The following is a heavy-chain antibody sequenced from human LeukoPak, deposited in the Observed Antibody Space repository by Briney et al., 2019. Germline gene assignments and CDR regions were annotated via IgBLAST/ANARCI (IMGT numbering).Heavy chain of an antibody. V-gene: IGHV3-30-3*01. D-gene: IGHD4-17*01. J-gene: IGHJ6*02. CDR3: ARITDYGDYVSLLYYYYYGMDV. Sequence: PGGSLRLSCAASGFTVRSNYMNWVRQAPGKGLEWVAVISYDGSNKYYADSVKGRFTISRDNSKNTLYLQMNSLRAEDTAVYYCARITDYGDYVSLLYYYYYGMDVWGQGTTVTVSS. CDR2: ISYDGSNK. CDR1: GFTVRSNY.